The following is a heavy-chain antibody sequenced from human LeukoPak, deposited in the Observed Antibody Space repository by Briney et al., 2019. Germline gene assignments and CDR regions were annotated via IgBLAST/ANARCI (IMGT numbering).Heavy chain of an antibody. CDR2: IDRDGSVR. CDR1: GFTFSAYW. CDR3: ARDPGSSSFDL. Sequence: PGGSLRLSCAASGFTFSAYWMSWVRQTPEKGLEFVANIDRDGSVRNYMDSLKGRCTISRDNAKKSLYLEINSLRADDTAVYYCARDPGSSSFDLWGRGALVTVSS. J-gene: IGHJ4*02. D-gene: IGHD6-13*01. V-gene: IGHV3-7*01.